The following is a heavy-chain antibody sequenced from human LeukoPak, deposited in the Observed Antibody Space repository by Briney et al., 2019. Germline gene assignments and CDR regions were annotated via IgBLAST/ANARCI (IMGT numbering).Heavy chain of an antibody. V-gene: IGHV3-30*18. CDR1: GFTFSSYG. CDR3: AKSYGDYAQYYFDY. CDR2: ISYDGSNK. J-gene: IGHJ4*02. D-gene: IGHD4-17*01. Sequence: PPGGSLRLFCAASGFTFSSYGMHWVRQAPGKGLEWVAVISYDGSNKYYADSVKGRFTISRDNSKNTLYLQMNSLRAEDTAVYYCAKSYGDYAQYYFDYWGQGTLVTVSS.